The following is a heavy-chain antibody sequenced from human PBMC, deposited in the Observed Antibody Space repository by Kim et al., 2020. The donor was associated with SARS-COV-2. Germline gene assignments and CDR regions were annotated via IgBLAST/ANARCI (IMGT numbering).Heavy chain of an antibody. Sequence: ASVKVSCKASGYTFTSYGISWVRQAPGQGLEWMGWISAYNGNTNYAQKLQGRVTMTTDTSTSTAYMELRSLRSDDTAVYYCARFNDFWSGYYLAAGGWFDPWGQGTLVTVSS. CDR1: GYTFTSYG. J-gene: IGHJ5*02. CDR2: ISAYNGNT. V-gene: IGHV1-18*01. CDR3: ARFNDFWSGYYLAAGGWFDP. D-gene: IGHD3-3*01.